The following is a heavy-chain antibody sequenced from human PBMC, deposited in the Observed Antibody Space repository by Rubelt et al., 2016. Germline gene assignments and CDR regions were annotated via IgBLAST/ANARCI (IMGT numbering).Heavy chain of an antibody. D-gene: IGHD3-10*01. CDR3: ARGGRRGFRGYYGRDV. Sequence: QVQLQQWGAGLLKPSETLSLTCAVYGGSFSGYYWSWIRQPPGKGLEWIGEINHSGSTNYNPSLKMRVTISVGLSKNQFALKLSSVTAADTAVYYCARGGRRGFRGYYGRDVWGQGTTVTVSS. J-gene: IGHJ6*02. CDR2: INHSGST. V-gene: IGHV4-34*01. CDR1: GGSFSGYY.